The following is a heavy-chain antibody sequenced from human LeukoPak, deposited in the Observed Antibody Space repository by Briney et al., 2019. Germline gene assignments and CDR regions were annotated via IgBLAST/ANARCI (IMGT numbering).Heavy chain of an antibody. J-gene: IGHJ4*02. V-gene: IGHV3-23*01. CDR2: ISGSGGST. D-gene: IGHD1-14*01. CDR1: GFTFSSYA. Sequence: PGGSLRLSCAASGFTFSSYAMSWVRQAPGKGLEWVSAISGSGGSTYYADSVKGRFTISRDNSKNTLYLQMNSLRAEDTAVYYCAKVVDRYLWGFSDYWGQGTLVTVSS. CDR3: AKVVDRYLWGFSDY.